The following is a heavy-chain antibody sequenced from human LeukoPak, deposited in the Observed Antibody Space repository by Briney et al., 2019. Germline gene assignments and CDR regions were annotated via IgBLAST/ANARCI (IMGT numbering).Heavy chain of an antibody. J-gene: IGHJ5*02. CDR1: GGSIIISGYY. CDR2: VFYNGDT. D-gene: IGHD1-1*01. CDR3: ARDSMRIQTGTTP. V-gene: IGHV4-39*07. Sequence: SETLSLTCAVSGGSIIISGYYWAWIRQPPGKGLEWIGSVFYNGDTYYNPSLRSRVTISVDTSKNQFSLTLNSVTAADTAVYYCARDSMRIQTGTTPWGQGTLVTVSS.